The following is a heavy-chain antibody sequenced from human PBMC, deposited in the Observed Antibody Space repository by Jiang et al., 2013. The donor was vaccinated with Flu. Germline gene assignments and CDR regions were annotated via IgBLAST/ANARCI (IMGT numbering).Heavy chain of an antibody. CDR3: AKDRAIVVVPAAMFGWFDS. D-gene: IGHD2-2*01. J-gene: IGHJ5*01. Sequence: EWVAFIRYDGSNKYYADSVKGRFTISRDNSKNTLYLQMNSLRAEDTAVYYCAKDRAIVVVPAAMFGWFDSWGQGTLVTVSS. CDR2: IRYDGSNK. V-gene: IGHV3-30*02.